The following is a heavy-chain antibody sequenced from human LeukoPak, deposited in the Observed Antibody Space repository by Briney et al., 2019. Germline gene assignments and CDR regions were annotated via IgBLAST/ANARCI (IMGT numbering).Heavy chain of an antibody. CDR2: IKQDGSEE. CDR1: GFTFSDYW. J-gene: IGHJ3*02. Sequence: GGSLRLSCAASGFTFSDYWMDWARQTPGKGLEWVANIKQDGSEEYYVDSVKGRFTISRDNAENSLFLQMNSLTAEDTAVYYCARDPYSGSYGAFDIWGQGTMVTVS. CDR3: ARDPYSGSYGAFDI. V-gene: IGHV3-7*05. D-gene: IGHD1-26*01.